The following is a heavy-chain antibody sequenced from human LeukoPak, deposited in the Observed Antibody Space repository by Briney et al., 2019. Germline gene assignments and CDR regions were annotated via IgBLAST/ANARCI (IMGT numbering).Heavy chain of an antibody. V-gene: IGHV3-30*04. CDR1: GFSFSSYA. J-gene: IGHJ4*02. CDR3: AEDATYGDPTGYFDY. D-gene: IGHD4-17*01. CDR2: ISYDVSNN. Sequence: GPSPRLSWAPSGFSFSSYAMRWVRHAPGEGLEWVAVISYDVSNNYYADSVNGRFTISRDNSKKTLYLQMNSLRDEDTAVYYCAEDATYGDPTGYFDYWGQGTLVTVSS.